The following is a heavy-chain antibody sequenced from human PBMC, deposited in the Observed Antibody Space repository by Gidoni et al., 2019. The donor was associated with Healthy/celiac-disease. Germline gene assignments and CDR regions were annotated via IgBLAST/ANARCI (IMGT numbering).Heavy chain of an antibody. D-gene: IGHD3-10*01. CDR1: GGSICSGGYY. J-gene: IGHJ4*02. Sequence: VQLQESGPGLVKPSQTLSLTCPVSGGSICSGGYYGSWLRQHPGKGRGWIGYIYYSGRTYYNPSLKSRDTISVDTYKNQFSLKVSSVTAADKAVDCCARVPLGGAGMESDYWGQGTLVTVSS. V-gene: IGHV4-31*03. CDR3: ARVPLGGAGMESDY. CDR2: IYYSGRT.